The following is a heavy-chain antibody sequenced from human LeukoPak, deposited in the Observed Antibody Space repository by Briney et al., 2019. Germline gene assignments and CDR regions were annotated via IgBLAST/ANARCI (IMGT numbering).Heavy chain of an antibody. CDR3: AKDRSDDTRWYVGSH. V-gene: IGHV3-7*03. Sequence: GGSLRLSCAASGFTFSSNWMTWVRQPPGKGLEWVANIKQDGSEQYYVDSVKGRFTISRDNAKNSLFLQMSSLRAEDAAVYYCAKDRSDDTRWYVGSHWGQGTLVTVSS. CDR1: GFTFSSNW. D-gene: IGHD2-2*01. J-gene: IGHJ4*02. CDR2: IKQDGSEQ.